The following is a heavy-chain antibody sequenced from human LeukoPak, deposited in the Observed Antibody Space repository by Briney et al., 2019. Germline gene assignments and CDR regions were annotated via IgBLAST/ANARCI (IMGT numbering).Heavy chain of an antibody. V-gene: IGHV4-39*01. Sequence: SETLSLTCTVSGGSISSSSYYWGWIRQPPGKGLEWIGSIYYSGSTYYNPSLKSRVTISVDTSKNQFSLKLSSVTAADTAVYYCARVRGLIVAIDYWGQGTLVTVSS. CDR3: ARVRGLIVAIDY. J-gene: IGHJ4*02. CDR1: GGSISSSSYY. D-gene: IGHD5-12*01. CDR2: IYYSGST.